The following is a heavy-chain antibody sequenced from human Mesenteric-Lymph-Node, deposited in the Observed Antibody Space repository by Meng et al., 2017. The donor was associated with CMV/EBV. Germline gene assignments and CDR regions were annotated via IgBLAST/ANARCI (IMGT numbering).Heavy chain of an antibody. CDR3: ASLRGDRGGS. Sequence: GESLKISCAASGFTFSYNGMHWVRQAPGKGLEWVAFISYDGNSDYYADSVRGRFTVSRDNAKNSLYLQMNSLRIEDTALYYCASLRGDRGGSWGQGTLVTVSS. D-gene: IGHD2-21*02. CDR2: ISYDGNSD. J-gene: IGHJ5*02. V-gene: IGHV3-30*02. CDR1: GFTFSYNG.